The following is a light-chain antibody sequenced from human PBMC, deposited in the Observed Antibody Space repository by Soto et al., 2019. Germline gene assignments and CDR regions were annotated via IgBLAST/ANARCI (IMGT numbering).Light chain of an antibody. V-gene: IGKV3-15*01. J-gene: IGKJ5*01. CDR1: RSVGSF. CDR3: QQYDKEPIT. CDR2: RAS. Sequence: IALTQSPSTLSLSPGDIATISCMASRSVGSFLAWYQQKPGQVPRVLIYRASSRAPGVSGSFSGSGSGTEFTLTITSLQPEDIASYYCQQYDKEPITFGHGTRLEIK.